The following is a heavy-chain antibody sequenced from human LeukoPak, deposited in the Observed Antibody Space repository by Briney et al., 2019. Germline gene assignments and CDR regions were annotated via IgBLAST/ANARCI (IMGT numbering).Heavy chain of an antibody. V-gene: IGHV3-48*03. CDR2: ISSSGNTI. CDR3: ARERPGEDTFDI. D-gene: IGHD7-27*01. Sequence: GGSLRLSCAASGFTSSSYEMNWVRQAPGKGLGWVSFISSSGNTIYYADSVKGRFIISRDNAKNSLYLQMNSPRTEDTAVYYCARERPGEDTFDIWGQGTMVTVSS. CDR1: GFTSSSYE. J-gene: IGHJ3*02.